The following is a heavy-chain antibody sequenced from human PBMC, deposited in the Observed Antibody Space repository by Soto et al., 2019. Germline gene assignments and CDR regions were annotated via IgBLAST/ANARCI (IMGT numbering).Heavy chain of an antibody. Sequence: LRLSCAASAFTFSNYAMSWVRQAPGKGLEWVSGISGSGGGTYYADSVKGRFTISRDNSKNTVYLQMTSLRAEDTAVYYCAKDGSIAVAGTTYFDHWGQGTPVTVSS. J-gene: IGHJ4*02. D-gene: IGHD6-19*01. CDR1: AFTFSNYA. CDR2: ISGSGGGT. CDR3: AKDGSIAVAGTTYFDH. V-gene: IGHV3-23*01.